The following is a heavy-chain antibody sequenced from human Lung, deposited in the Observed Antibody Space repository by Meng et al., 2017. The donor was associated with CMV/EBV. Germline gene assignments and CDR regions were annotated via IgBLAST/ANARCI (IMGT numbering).Heavy chain of an antibody. V-gene: IGHV4-4*07. J-gene: IGHJ4*02. CDR1: SASITNYF. CDR3: ARTPVRFCNTHMCYAFDY. Sequence: QGQRQGSGPRLGKPSDTLSVTGIVSSASITNYFWSWVRQPAGKGLEWIGRLYPDGSTDYNPSLSSRLTLSLDTSKIRFSLKLRSVTAADTAIYYCARTPVRFCNTHMCYAFDYWGQGALVTVSS. CDR2: LYPDGST. D-gene: IGHD2-2*01.